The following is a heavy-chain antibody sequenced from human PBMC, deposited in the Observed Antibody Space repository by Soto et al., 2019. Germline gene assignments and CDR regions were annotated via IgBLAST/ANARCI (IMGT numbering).Heavy chain of an antibody. CDR1: EGTFDSYT. D-gene: IGHD3-10*01. CDR2: IIPMVGMA. CDR3: ATNYGSGSTHFDY. J-gene: IGHJ4*02. V-gene: IGHV1-69*02. Sequence: QVQLVQSGAAVKKPGSSVKVSCAASEGTFDSYTINWVRQAPGLGPEWMGRIIPMVGMADYVQKFQGRVTLFADKSTSTAYIVLSSLRSEDTAVYYCATNYGSGSTHFDYWGQGTLVTVSS.